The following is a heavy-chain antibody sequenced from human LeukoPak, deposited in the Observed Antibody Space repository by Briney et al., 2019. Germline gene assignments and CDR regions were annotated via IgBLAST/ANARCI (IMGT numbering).Heavy chain of an antibody. V-gene: IGHV1-2*02. J-gene: IGHJ1*01. D-gene: IGHD3-22*01. Sequence: GASVKVSCKASGYSFIKYGISWVRQAPGQGLEWMGWINPNSGGTHYAQKFLGRVTMTRDTSISTVYMELSRLRSDDTAVYYCARATPFYYGGIDDYYLEYLHHWGQGTLVTVSS. CDR3: ARATPFYYGGIDDYYLEYLHH. CDR2: INPNSGGT. CDR1: GYSFIKYG.